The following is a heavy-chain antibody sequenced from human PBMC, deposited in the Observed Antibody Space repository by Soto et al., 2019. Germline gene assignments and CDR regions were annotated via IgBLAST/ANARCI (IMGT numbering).Heavy chain of an antibody. CDR1: GGSTSSGGYY. Sequence: SETLSLTCTVSGGSTSSGGYYWSWIRQHPGKGLEWIGYIYYSGSTYYNPSLKSRVTISVDTSKNQFSLKLSSVTAADTAVYYCAGERGYSYGYDYWGQGNPVPASS. V-gene: IGHV4-31*03. J-gene: IGHJ4*02. CDR3: AGERGYSYGYDY. D-gene: IGHD5-18*01. CDR2: IYYSGST.